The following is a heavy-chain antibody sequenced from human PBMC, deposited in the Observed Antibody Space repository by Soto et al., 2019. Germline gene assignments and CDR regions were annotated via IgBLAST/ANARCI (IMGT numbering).Heavy chain of an antibody. D-gene: IGHD6-6*01. CDR2: ISAYNGNT. J-gene: IGHJ5*02. CDR3: ARGDSSSGLDP. Sequence: QVQVVQSGTEVKRPGASVKVSCKAPGYTFTNYGITWGRQAPGQGLEWMGWISAYNGNTNYPQIFQGRVTLTTDTSTTTAYMELRSLRSDDTAVYYCARGDSSSGLDPWGQGTLVTVSS. CDR1: GYTFTNYG. V-gene: IGHV1-18*01.